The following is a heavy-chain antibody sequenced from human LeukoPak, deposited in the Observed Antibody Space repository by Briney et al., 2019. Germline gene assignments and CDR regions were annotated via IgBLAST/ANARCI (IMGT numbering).Heavy chain of an antibody. D-gene: IGHD5/OR15-5a*01. CDR1: GFTVSSNY. CDR3: ARGDGVYVY. Sequence: HGGSLRLSCAASGFTVSSNYMTWVRQAPGQGLEWVSVIKFGGTTYYADSVKGRFTISRDNSKNTVYLQMNSLRVEDTAVYYCARGDGVYVYWGQGTLVTVSS. CDR2: IKFGGTT. J-gene: IGHJ4*02. V-gene: IGHV3-53*01.